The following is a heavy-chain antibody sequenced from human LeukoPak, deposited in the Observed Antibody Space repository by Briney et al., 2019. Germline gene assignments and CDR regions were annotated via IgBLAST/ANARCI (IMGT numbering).Heavy chain of an antibody. D-gene: IGHD3-22*01. J-gene: IGHJ4*02. CDR3: ARSQHYYDSSGYYLVY. CDR2: IRYDGFNK. V-gene: IGHV3-30*02. Sequence: GGSLRLSCAASGFTFSNYGMHWVRQAPGKGLEWVASIRYDGFNKYYADSLKGRFTISKDNSKNTLYLQMNSLRAEDTAVYYCARSQHYYDSSGYYLVYWGQGTLVTVSS. CDR1: GFTFSNYG.